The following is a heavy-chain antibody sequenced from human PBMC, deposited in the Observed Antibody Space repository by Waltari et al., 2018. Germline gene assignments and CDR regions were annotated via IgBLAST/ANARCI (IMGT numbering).Heavy chain of an antibody. CDR3: AKDPLGQLDY. CDR1: GFTFSSYA. D-gene: IGHD7-27*01. J-gene: IGHJ4*02. CDR2: IYSGGST. V-gene: IGHV3-23*03. Sequence: EVQLLESGGDLVQPGGSLRLSCAASGFTFSSYAMSWVRQAPGKGLEWVSVIYSGGSTYYADSVKGRFTISRDNSKNTLDLQMNSLRAEDTAVYYCAKDPLGQLDYWGQGTLVTVSS.